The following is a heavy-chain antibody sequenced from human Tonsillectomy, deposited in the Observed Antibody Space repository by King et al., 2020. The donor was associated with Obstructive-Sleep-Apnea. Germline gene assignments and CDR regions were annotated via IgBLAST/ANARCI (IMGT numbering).Heavy chain of an antibody. CDR3: AKGDNIRAYSSGSLDY. CDR1: GFTFSSYA. Sequence: QLVQSGGGLVQPGGSLRLSCAASGFTFSSYAMSWVRQAPGKGLEWVSAISDSGGSTYYADSVKGRFTISRANSKNTLYLQMNSLRAGDTAVYYCAKGDNIRAYSSGSLDYWGQGTLVTVSS. J-gene: IGHJ4*02. CDR2: ISDSGGST. V-gene: IGHV3-23*04. D-gene: IGHD6-19*01.